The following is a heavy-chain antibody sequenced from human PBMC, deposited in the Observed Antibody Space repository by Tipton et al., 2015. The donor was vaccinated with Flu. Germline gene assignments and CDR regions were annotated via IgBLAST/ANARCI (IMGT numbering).Heavy chain of an antibody. CDR1: GFSVSNNY. CDR3: ARGKYRSGNDY. D-gene: IGHD2-15*01. Sequence: VQLVQSGGGLVQPGGSLRLSCAVSGFSVSNNYVTWVRQAPGKGLEWVSVIYDDGSIYYADSVKGRFTISRDNSKNTVYLQIQGLRAGDTALYYCARGKYRSGNDYWGQGTLLTVSS. CDR2: IYDDGSI. J-gene: IGHJ4*02. V-gene: IGHV3-53*01.